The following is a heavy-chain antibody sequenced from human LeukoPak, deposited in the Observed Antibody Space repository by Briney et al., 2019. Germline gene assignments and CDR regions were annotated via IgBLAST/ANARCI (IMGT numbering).Heavy chain of an antibody. CDR1: GGTFSSYA. Sequence: SVKVSCKXSGGTFSSYAISWVRQAPGQGLEWMGRIIPIFGTANYSQKFQGRVTITTDESTSTAYMELSSLRSEDTAVYYCARVFLDTAMVNHCSGGSCYLTGAFDIWGQGTMVTVSS. D-gene: IGHD2-15*01. J-gene: IGHJ3*02. CDR2: IIPIFGTA. CDR3: ARVFLDTAMVNHCSGGSCYLTGAFDI. V-gene: IGHV1-69*05.